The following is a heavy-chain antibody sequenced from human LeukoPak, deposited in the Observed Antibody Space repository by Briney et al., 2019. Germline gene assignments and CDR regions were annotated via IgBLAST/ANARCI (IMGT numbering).Heavy chain of an antibody. J-gene: IGHJ5*02. CDR1: GGSISSNH. CDR3: ARGGGYSSIWNWFDP. Sequence: SETLSLTCTVSGGSISSNHWSWIRQPPGKGLEGVGCIYYSGSTNYNPSLKSRVTISVDTSKYKFSLKLNSVTAADTAVYYCARGGGYSSIWNWFDPWGQGTLVTVSS. D-gene: IGHD6-13*01. CDR2: IYYSGST. V-gene: IGHV4-59*01.